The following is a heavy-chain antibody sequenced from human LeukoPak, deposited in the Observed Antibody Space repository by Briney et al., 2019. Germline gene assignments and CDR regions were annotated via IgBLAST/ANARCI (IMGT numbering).Heavy chain of an antibody. J-gene: IGHJ4*02. V-gene: IGHV4-39*01. CDR3: ARPDAPDIAMVRFDY. CDR1: GGSISSRNYY. Sequence: PSETPSLTCTVSGGSISSRNYYWGWIRQPPGKGLEWIGSTSYSGSTYYNPSLKSRVTISVDTSKNQFSLKVNSVTAADTAVYYCARPDAPDIAMVRFDYWGQGTLVTVTS. CDR2: TSYSGST. D-gene: IGHD5-18*01.